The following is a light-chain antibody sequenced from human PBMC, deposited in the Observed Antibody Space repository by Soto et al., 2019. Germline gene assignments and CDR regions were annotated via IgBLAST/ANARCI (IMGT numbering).Light chain of an antibody. Sequence: DIQMTQSPSTLSASVGDRVTITCRASQSISSWLDWYQQKPGKAPKLLIYDASSLESRVPSRFNGSGSWTKFTRTFRGLRPDDFVTYYCQQYNTYSYTLGQGTKLEIQ. CDR2: DAS. CDR1: QSISSW. CDR3: QQYNTYSYT. J-gene: IGKJ2*01. V-gene: IGKV1-5*01.